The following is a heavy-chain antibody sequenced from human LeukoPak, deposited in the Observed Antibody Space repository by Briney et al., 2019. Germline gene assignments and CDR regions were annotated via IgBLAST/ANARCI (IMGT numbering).Heavy chain of an antibody. Sequence: GESPKISCKGSGYSFTSYWIGWVRQMPGKGLEWVGIIYPGDSDTRYSPSFQGQVIISADKSISTAYLQWSSLKASDTAMYYCARSSTYYYDSSGYYLPHWGQGTLVTVSS. J-gene: IGHJ4*02. CDR2: IYPGDSDT. D-gene: IGHD3-22*01. V-gene: IGHV5-51*01. CDR3: ARSSTYYYDSSGYYLPH. CDR1: GYSFTSYW.